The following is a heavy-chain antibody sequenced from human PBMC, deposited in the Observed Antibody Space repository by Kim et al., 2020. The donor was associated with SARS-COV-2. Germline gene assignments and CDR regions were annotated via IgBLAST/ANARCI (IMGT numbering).Heavy chain of an antibody. CDR3: AKDASYDFWSGYYLVD. J-gene: IGHJ4*02. V-gene: IGHV3-23*01. D-gene: IGHD3-3*01. Sequence: VKGRFTISRDNSKNTLYLQMNSLRAEDTALYYCAKDASYDFWSGYYLVDWGQGTLVTVSS.